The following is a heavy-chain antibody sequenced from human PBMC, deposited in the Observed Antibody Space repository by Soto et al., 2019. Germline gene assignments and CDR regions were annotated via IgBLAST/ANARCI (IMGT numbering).Heavy chain of an antibody. Sequence: PGASVKVSCKASGYTFTENQIHWLRRSPGQRLERMGRIDPKSGDTTFAQTYQGRVTMTRDTSSNTVYMELTRLTSDDTAIYYCPRRQLRDYIRWSFDPWGQGTLVTVSS. D-gene: IGHD3-16*01. V-gene: IGHV1-2*02. J-gene: IGHJ5*02. CDR1: GYTFTENQ. CDR2: IDPKSGDT. CDR3: PRRQLRDYIRWSFDP.